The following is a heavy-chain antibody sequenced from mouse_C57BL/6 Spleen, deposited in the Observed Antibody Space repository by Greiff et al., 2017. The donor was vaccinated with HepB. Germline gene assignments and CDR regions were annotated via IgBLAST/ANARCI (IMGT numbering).Heavy chain of an antibody. CDR1: GFTFSSYA. D-gene: IGHD2-4*01. CDR3: ARERGLRENLYFDY. Sequence: DVMLVESGGGLVKPGGSLKLSCAASGFTFSSYAMSWVRQTPEKRLEWVATISDGGSYTYYPDNVKGRFTISRDNAKNNLYLQMSHLKSEDTAMYYCARERGLRENLYFDYWGQGTTLTVSS. V-gene: IGHV5-4*01. J-gene: IGHJ2*01. CDR2: ISDGGSYT.